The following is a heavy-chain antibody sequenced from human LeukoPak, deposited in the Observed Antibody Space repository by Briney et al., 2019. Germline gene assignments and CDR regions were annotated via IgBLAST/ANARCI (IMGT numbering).Heavy chain of an antibody. Sequence: SGGSLRLSCAASGFTFSDYYMSWIRQAPGKGLEWVSYISSSGTTIYYADSVKGRFTISRDNAKNSLYLQMNSLRAEDTAVYYCARYRLTIFGVVVVVFDIWGQGTMVTVSS. CDR2: ISSSGTTI. CDR1: GFTFSDYY. D-gene: IGHD3-3*01. CDR3: ARYRLTIFGVVVVVFDI. V-gene: IGHV3-11*01. J-gene: IGHJ3*02.